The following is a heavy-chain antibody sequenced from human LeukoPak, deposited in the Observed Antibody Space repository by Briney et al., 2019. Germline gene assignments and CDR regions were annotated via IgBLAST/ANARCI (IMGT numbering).Heavy chain of an antibody. J-gene: IGHJ6*04. Sequence: PGGSLRLSCAASGFTFSSYAMSWVRQAPGKGLEWVSAISGSGGSTYYADSVKGRSTISRDNSKNTLYLQMNSLRAEDTAVYYCAKTSKGYSSGWYGYYGMDVWGKGTTVTVSS. V-gene: IGHV3-23*01. CDR1: GFTFSSYA. D-gene: IGHD6-19*01. CDR3: AKTSKGYSSGWYGYYGMDV. CDR2: ISGSGGST.